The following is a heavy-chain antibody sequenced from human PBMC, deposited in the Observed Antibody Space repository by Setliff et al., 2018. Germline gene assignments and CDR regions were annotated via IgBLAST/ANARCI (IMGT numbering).Heavy chain of an antibody. D-gene: IGHD1-26*01. J-gene: IGHJ4*02. Sequence: GGSLRLSCAASGFMFRGYLMAWVRQAPGKGLEWVASIRQDGFEKHYVDSVKGRFTVSRDNPKNSLYLQMSSLRAEDTAIYYCARDRGGASTRDHWGQGTLVTVSS. CDR2: IRQDGFEK. V-gene: IGHV3-7*03. CDR3: ARDRGGASTRDH. CDR1: GFMFRGYL.